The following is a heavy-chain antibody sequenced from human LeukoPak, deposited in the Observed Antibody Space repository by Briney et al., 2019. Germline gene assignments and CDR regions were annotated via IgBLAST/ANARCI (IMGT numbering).Heavy chain of an antibody. CDR3: ARGLFGGFAAAPFDH. J-gene: IGHJ4*02. Sequence: SVKVSCKASGGTFDNYPVSWVREAPGLGLEWMGRIIPMLVKTNSAQKFQDRVTITADTSTGTAYMELTNLRSDDTALYFCARGLFGGFAAAPFDHWGQGTLVTVS. CDR1: GGTFDNYP. CDR2: IIPMLVKT. D-gene: IGHD2-2*01. V-gene: IGHV1-69*04.